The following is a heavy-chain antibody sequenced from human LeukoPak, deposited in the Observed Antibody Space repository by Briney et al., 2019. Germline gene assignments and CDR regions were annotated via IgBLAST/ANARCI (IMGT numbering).Heavy chain of an antibody. CDR1: GSTFSSYA. Sequence: GGSLRLSCAASGSTFSSYAMSWVRQAPEKGLEGVSAISGSGDSTYYADSVKGRFTISRDNSKNTLYLQMNSLRAEDTAVYYCARYTGRFDYWGQGTLVTVSS. J-gene: IGHJ4*02. CDR2: ISGSGDST. V-gene: IGHV3-23*01. CDR3: ARYTGRFDY. D-gene: IGHD5-12*01.